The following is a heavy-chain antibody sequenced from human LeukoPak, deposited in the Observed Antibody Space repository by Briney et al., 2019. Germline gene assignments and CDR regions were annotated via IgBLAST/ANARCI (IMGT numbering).Heavy chain of an antibody. D-gene: IGHD4-23*01. V-gene: IGHV4-31*03. CDR2: IYYSGST. Sequence: SETLALTCTVSGGSISSGAYYWSWIRQHPGKGLEWIGYIYYSGSTYYNPSLKSRVTISVDTSKNQVSLKRSSVTATHTSLYYCARWTPLWYGGFDYWGQGTLVTVSS. CDR1: GGSISSGAYY. CDR3: ARWTPLWYGGFDY. J-gene: IGHJ4*02.